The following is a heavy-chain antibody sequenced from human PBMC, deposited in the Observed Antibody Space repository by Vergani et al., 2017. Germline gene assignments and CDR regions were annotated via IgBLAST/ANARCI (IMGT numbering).Heavy chain of an antibody. CDR2: IYYSGST. CDR3: TRDRARDGYNSPFDY. J-gene: IGHJ4*02. CDR1: NDSVSNTFYY. D-gene: IGHD5-24*01. V-gene: IGHV4-39*02. Sequence: QVQLQESGPGLVKPSETLSLTCTVSNDSVSNTFYYWGWIRQTPGKGLEWIGSIYYSGSTYYNPSLESRVTMSVDTSKSQFSLKLSSVTAADTAVYYCTRDRARDGYNSPFDYWGQGTLVTVSS.